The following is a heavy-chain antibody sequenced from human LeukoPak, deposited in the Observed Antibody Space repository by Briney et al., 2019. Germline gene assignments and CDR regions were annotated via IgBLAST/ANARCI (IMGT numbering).Heavy chain of an antibody. D-gene: IGHD6-19*01. CDR2: TYYRSQLFS. J-gene: IGHJ4*02. CDR3: AHSAWFYYFDS. V-gene: IGHV6-1*01. CDR1: GDTFSRNLAT. Sequence: SQTLSLTCAISGDTFSRNLATWNWIRQSPARGLEWLGRTYYRSQLFSDYAVAVKVRITIKPDTSKNQFSLQLNSVTPEDTAVYFCAHSAWFYYFDSWGQGTLVTVSS.